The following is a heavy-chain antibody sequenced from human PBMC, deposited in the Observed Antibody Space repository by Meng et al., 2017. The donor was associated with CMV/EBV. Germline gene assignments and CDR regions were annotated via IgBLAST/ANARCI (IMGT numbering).Heavy chain of an antibody. CDR3: PRQRVTIFGVVTLYYGMDV. J-gene: IGHJ6*02. Sequence: SVNVSCKASGGTFSSYAISWARQAPGQGLEWMGGIIPILGIANYAQKFQGRVTITADKSTSTADMELSSLRSEDTAVYYCPRQRVTIFGVVTLYYGMDVWGQGTTVTVSS. V-gene: IGHV1-69*10. D-gene: IGHD3-3*01. CDR2: IIPILGIA. CDR1: GGTFSSYA.